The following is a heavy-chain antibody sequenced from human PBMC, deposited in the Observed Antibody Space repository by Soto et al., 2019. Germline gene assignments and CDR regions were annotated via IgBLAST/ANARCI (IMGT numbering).Heavy chain of an antibody. Sequence: EASVKVSCKASGYTFTGYYMHWVRQAPGQGLEWMGWINPNSGGTNYAQKFQGRVTMTRDTSISTAYMELSRLRSDDTAVYYCARDSGWYEGYYYGMDVWGQGTTVTVSS. CDR2: INPNSGGT. J-gene: IGHJ6*02. CDR3: ARDSGWYEGYYYGMDV. CDR1: GYTFTGYY. D-gene: IGHD6-19*01. V-gene: IGHV1-2*02.